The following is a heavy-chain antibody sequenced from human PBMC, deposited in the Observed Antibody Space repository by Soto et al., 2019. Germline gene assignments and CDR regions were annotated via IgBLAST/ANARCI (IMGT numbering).Heavy chain of an antibody. V-gene: IGHV1-2*02. D-gene: IGHD3-3*01. J-gene: IGHJ3*02. CDR3: ARGGGVGVAGSAAFDM. Sequence: QLHLVQSGAVVKKPGASVTVSCSASGYPVTAYYMHWVRQAPGRGLEWMGGINPATGATKYTQTFQGRVTMTRDTSTSTVFMELSGLTSEGTAFFYCARGGGVGVAGSAAFDMWGQGTVVTVSS. CDR1: GYPVTAYY. CDR2: INPATGAT.